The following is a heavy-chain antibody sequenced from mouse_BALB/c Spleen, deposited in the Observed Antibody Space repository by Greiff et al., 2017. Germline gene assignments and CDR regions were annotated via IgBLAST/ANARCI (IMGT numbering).Heavy chain of an antibody. CDR2: IDPENGNT. CDR1: GFNIKDYY. CDR3: ARRGYYYAMVY. V-gene: IGHV14-1*02. J-gene: IGHJ4*01. Sequence: EVQLQQSGAELVRPGALVKLSCKASGFNIKDYYMHWVKQRPEQGLEWIGWIDPENGNTIYDPKFQGKASITADTSSNTAYLQLSSLTSEDTAVYYCARRGYYYAMVYWGQGTSVTVSS.